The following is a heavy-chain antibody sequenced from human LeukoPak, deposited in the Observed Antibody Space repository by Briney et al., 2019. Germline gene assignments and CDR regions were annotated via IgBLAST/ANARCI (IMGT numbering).Heavy chain of an antibody. Sequence: GGSLRLSCAASGFTFSNFWMHWVRQAPGKGLVWVSRINSDGSSTSYADSVKGRVTISRDNAKKTLYLQMNSLRAEDTAGYYCARGRSGHYFDYWGQGTLVTVSS. CDR3: ARGRSGHYFDY. CDR2: INSDGSST. D-gene: IGHD5-12*01. J-gene: IGHJ4*02. V-gene: IGHV3-74*01. CDR1: GFTFSNFW.